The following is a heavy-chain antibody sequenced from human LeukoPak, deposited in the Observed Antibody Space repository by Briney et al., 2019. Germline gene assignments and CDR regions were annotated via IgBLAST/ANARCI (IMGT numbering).Heavy chain of an antibody. V-gene: IGHV3-43*02. CDR3: AKPVYGSGSYYNPWAFDI. J-gene: IGHJ3*02. CDR1: GFTFDDYA. D-gene: IGHD3-10*01. Sequence: GGSLRLSCAASGFTFDDYAMHWVRQAPGKGLEWVSLISGDGGSTYYADSVKGRFTTSRDNSKNSLYLQMNSLRTEDTALYYCAKPVYGSGSYYNPWAFDIWGQGTMVTVSS. CDR2: ISGDGGST.